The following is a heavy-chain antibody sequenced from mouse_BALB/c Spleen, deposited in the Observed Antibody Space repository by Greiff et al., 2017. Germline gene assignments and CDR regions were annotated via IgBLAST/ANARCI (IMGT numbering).Heavy chain of an antibody. Sequence: QVQLKQPGAELVKPGASVKLSCKASGYTFTSYYMYWVKQRPGQGLEWIGGINPSNGGTNFNEKFKSKATLTVDKSSSTAYMQLSSLTSEDSAVYYCTRGLMITTDAMDYWGQGTSVTVSS. V-gene: IGHV1S81*02. CDR3: TRGLMITTDAMDY. J-gene: IGHJ4*01. CDR1: GYTFTSYY. D-gene: IGHD2-4*01. CDR2: INPSNGGT.